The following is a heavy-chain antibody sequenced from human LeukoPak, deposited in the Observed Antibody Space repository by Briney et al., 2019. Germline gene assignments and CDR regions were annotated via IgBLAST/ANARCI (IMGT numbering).Heavy chain of an antibody. D-gene: IGHD3-22*01. V-gene: IGHV3-74*01. J-gene: IGHJ5*02. CDR2: INDDGSDT. CDR3: ARVRAYGPRMVIQPIP. CDR1: GFTFKLYW. Sequence: GGSLRLSCAASGFTFKLYWMHWVRQVPGKRPVWVSRINDDGSDTVYADSGRGRFTISRDDAKNTVYLQMNSLRAEDTAVYYCARVRAYGPRMVIQPIPWGQGTLVTVSS.